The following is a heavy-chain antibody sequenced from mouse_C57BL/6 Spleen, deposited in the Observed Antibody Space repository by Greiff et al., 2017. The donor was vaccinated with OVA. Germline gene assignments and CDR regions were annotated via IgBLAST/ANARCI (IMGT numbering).Heavy chain of an antibody. Sequence: VQLQQSGPELVKPGASVKISCKASGYAFSSSWMNWVKQRPGKGLEWIGRIYPGDGDTNYNGKFKGKATLTADKSSSTAYMQLSSLTSEDSAVYFCARGIEYYGSSYDYAMDYWGQGTSVTVSS. CDR2: IYPGDGDT. D-gene: IGHD1-1*01. J-gene: IGHJ4*01. V-gene: IGHV1-82*01. CDR1: GYAFSSSW. CDR3: ARGIEYYGSSYDYAMDY.